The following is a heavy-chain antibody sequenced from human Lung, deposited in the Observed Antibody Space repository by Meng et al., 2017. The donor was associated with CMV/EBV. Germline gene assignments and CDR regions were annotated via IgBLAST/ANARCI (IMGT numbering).Heavy chain of an antibody. D-gene: IGHD3-3*01. V-gene: IGHV3-30*04. CDR1: GFTFSTFA. CDR2: ISYDGSNK. CDR3: TRGGGTISIFGVARIVGGMDV. Sequence: GESLKISCAASGFTFSTFAMSWVRQAPGKGLEWVAVISYDGSNKYYADSVKGRFTISRDNSKNTLYLQMNSLRVEDTAVYYCTRGGGTISIFGVARIVGGMDVWGQGNTV. J-gene: IGHJ6*01.